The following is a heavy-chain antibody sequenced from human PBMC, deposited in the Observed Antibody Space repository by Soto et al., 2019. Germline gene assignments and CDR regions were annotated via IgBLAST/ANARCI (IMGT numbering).Heavy chain of an antibody. D-gene: IGHD3-22*01. CDR3: ARSGNRGYIDY. CDR1: VYGVSSNSAA. J-gene: IGHJ4*02. V-gene: IGHV6-1*01. Sequence: PSETLSLTCAISVYGVSSNSAAWNWIMQSPSRGLEWLGRTYYRSKWYNHYAVSVKSRITVNPDTSKNQFSLQLNSVTPEDTAVYYCARSGNRGYIDYWGQRTLVIVAS. CDR2: TYYRSKWYN.